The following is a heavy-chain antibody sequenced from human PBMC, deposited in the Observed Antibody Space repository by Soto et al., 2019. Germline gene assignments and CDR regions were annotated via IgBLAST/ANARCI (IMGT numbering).Heavy chain of an antibody. CDR1: GYSFTSYW. J-gene: IGHJ4*02. CDR3: ARPKYYYDSSGYNGEFDY. D-gene: IGHD3-22*01. CDR2: IYPGDSDT. V-gene: IGHV5-51*01. Sequence: PGESLKISCKGSGYSFTSYWIGWVRQMPGKGLEWMGIIYPGDSDTRYSPSFQGQVTISADKPISTAYLQWSSLKASDTAMYYCARPKYYYDSSGYNGEFDYWGQGTLVTVSS.